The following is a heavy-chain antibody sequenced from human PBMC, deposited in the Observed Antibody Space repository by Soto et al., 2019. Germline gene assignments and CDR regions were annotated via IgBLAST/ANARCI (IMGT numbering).Heavy chain of an antibody. V-gene: IGHV1-2*02. J-gene: IGHJ4*02. CDR1: GYTFTGYY. CDR3: ARGRTGTTSYFDY. D-gene: IGHD1-1*01. CDR2: INPNSGGT. Sequence: ASVKVSCKASGYTFTGYYLHWVRQAPGQGLEWMGWINPNSGGTNYAQKFQGRVTMTRDTSISTAYMELSRLRSDDTAVYYCARGRTGTTSYFDYWGQGNLVTVSS.